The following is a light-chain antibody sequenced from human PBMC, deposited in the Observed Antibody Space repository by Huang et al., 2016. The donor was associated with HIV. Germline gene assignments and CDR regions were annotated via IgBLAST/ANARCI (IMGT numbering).Light chain of an antibody. CDR3: QQYYSTPLT. Sequence: DIVMTQSPDSLAVSLGERAAINCKSSQSVLYSSNNKNYLAWYQQKPGQPPKLLIYWASTRESGVPDRCSGSGSETDFTLTISSLKAEDAAVYYCQQYYSTPLTFGQGTKVEIK. J-gene: IGKJ1*01. CDR2: WAS. V-gene: IGKV4-1*01. CDR1: QSVLYSSNNKNY.